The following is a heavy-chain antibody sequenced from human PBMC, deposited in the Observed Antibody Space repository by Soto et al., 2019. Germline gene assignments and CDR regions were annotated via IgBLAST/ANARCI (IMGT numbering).Heavy chain of an antibody. J-gene: IGHJ3*02. CDR1: GGSISGHY. CDR2: IYYGGST. CDR3: ARPLYDSSGFDI. Sequence: SETLALTCTGSGGSISGHYWSWIRQPPGKGREWIGYIYYGGSTNYNPSLKSRVTISVDTSKNQFSLKLSSVTAADTAVYYCARPLYDSSGFDIWGQGTMVT. D-gene: IGHD3-22*01. V-gene: IGHV4-59*11.